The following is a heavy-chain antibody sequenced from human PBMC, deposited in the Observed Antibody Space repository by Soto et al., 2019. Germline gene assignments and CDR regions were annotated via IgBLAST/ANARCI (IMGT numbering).Heavy chain of an antibody. CDR3: ARDWGSGSYYNGTNDY. D-gene: IGHD3-10*01. Sequence: GSLRLSCAASGFTFSSYAMHWVRQAPGKGLEWVAVISYDGSKIYYGDSVKGRFTISRDNYKKTLYLQMNSLTTEDTAVYFCARDWGSGSYYNGTNDYWGQGTLVTVSS. V-gene: IGHV3-30*04. CDR2: ISYDGSKI. CDR1: GFTFSSYA. J-gene: IGHJ4*02.